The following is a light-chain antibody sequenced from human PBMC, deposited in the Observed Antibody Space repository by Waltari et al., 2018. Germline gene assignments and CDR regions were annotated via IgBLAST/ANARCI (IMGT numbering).Light chain of an antibody. Sequence: TQSPGTLSLSPGERATLSCRASQSVSSSYLAWYQQKPGQAPRLLIYGASSRATGIPDRFSGSVSGTDFTLTISRLEPEDFAVYYCQQYGSSPNTFGQGTKLEIK. CDR3: QQYGSSPNT. CDR2: GAS. J-gene: IGKJ2*01. CDR1: QSVSSSY. V-gene: IGKV3-20*01.